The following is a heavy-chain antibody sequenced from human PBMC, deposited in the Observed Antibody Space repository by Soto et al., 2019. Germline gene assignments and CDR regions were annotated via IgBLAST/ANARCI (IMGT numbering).Heavy chain of an antibody. CDR1: GFTVSSNY. V-gene: IGHV3-66*03. Sequence: GGSLRLSCAASGFTVSSNYMSWVRQAPGKGLEWVSVIYSCGSTYYADSVKGRFTISRDNSKNTLYLQMNSLRAEDTAVYYCATARYSGSYDAFDIWGQGTMVTVSS. J-gene: IGHJ3*02. CDR3: ATARYSGSYDAFDI. CDR2: IYSCGST. D-gene: IGHD1-26*01.